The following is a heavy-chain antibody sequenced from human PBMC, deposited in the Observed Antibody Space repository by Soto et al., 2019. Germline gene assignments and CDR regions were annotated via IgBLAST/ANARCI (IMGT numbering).Heavy chain of an antibody. D-gene: IGHD3-10*01. J-gene: IGHJ6*02. V-gene: IGHV3-74*01. CDR2: INSDGSST. CDR1: GFTFSSYW. Sequence: GGSLRLSCAASGFTFSSYWMHWVRQAPGKGLVWVSRINSDGSSTSYADSVKGRFTISRDNAKNTLYLQMNSLRAEDTAVYYCALRYYYCSGSYGMDVWGQGTTVTVSS. CDR3: ALRYYYCSGSYGMDV.